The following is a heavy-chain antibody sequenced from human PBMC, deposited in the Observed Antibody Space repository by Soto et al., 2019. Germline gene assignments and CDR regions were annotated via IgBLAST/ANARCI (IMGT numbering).Heavy chain of an antibody. CDR3: ARERGRSCSGGSCTREGLYYYYYYGMDV. CDR2: INPNSGCT. Sequence: ASVKVSFKASGYTFTGYYMHWLRQAPGQGLEWMGWINPNSGCTNYAQKFQGRVTMTRDTSISTAYMELSRLRSDDTAVYYCARERGRSCSGGSCTREGLYYYYYYGMDVWGQGTTVTVSS. D-gene: IGHD2-15*01. J-gene: IGHJ6*02. CDR1: GYTFTGYY. V-gene: IGHV1-2*02.